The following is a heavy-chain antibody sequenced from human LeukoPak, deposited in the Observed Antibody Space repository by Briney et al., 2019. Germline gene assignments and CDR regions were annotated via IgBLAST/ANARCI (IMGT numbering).Heavy chain of an antibody. J-gene: IGHJ3*02. V-gene: IGHV4-59*12. Sequence: SETLSLTCTVSGGSISSYYWNWIRQPPGKGLEWIGYIYYSGSTNYNPSLKSRVTISVDTSKNQFSLKLSSVTAADTAVYYCARGVDYYDAFDIWGQGTMVTVSS. CDR3: ARGVDYYDAFDI. D-gene: IGHD3-10*01. CDR2: IYYSGST. CDR1: GGSISSYY.